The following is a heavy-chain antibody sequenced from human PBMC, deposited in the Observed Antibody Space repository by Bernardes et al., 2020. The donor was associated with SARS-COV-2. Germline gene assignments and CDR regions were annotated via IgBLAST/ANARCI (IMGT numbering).Heavy chain of an antibody. D-gene: IGHD2-2*02. CDR2: ISGSGGST. J-gene: IGHJ4*02. V-gene: IGHV3-23*01. CDR1: GFTFSSYA. CDR3: AKPRIGYCSSTSCYTPFDY. Sequence: GSLRRSCAASGFTFSSYAMSWVRQAPGKGLEWVSAISGSGGSTYYADSVKGRFTISRDNSKNTLYLQMNSLRAEDTAVYYCAKPRIGYCSSTSCYTPFDYWGQGTLVTVSS.